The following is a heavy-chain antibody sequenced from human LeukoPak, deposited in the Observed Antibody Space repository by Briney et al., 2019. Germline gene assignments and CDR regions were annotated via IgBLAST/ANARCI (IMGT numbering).Heavy chain of an antibody. D-gene: IGHD2-2*01. J-gene: IGHJ4*02. CDR2: VNGGGDII. Sequence: GGSLRLSCAASGFTFSSSAMSWVRQAPGKGLEWVSSVNGGGDIIYYADSVKGRFTISRDNSKNTLYLQMNSLRVDDTAVYYCAQGDCSSTSCSGAYWGQGTLVTLSS. CDR1: GFTFSSSA. V-gene: IGHV3-23*01. CDR3: AQGDCSSTSCSGAY.